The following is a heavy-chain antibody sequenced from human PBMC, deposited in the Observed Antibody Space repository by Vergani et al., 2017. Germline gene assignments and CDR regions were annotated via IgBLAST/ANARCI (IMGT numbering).Heavy chain of an antibody. CDR1: GYSFTNYW. D-gene: IGHD3-22*01. V-gene: IGHV5-51*01. CDR2: IHPADSDT. CDR3: ARLYGRDSSGSKYFDY. Sequence: EVQLVQSGAEVKKPGESLKISCQLSGYSFTNYWIGWVRQLPGKGLEWMGIIHPADSDTRYSPSFKGQVTISVDKSIRTAYLQRSSLRASDSAMYYCARLYGRDSSGSKYFDYWGQGTLVTVSS. J-gene: IGHJ4*02.